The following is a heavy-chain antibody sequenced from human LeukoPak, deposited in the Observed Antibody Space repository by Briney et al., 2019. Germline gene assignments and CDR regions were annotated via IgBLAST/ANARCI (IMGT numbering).Heavy chain of an antibody. D-gene: IGHD3-10*01. CDR2: ISDGGNT. Sequence: SGTLSLTCAVSGGSISSSNFWWSWVRQSPGKGLEWIGEISDGGNTNYIPSLKSRVSISADKSKNQFSLDLKSVSAADRAVYYCARGRGVTRDYYYGMDVWGQGTTVTVSS. V-gene: IGHV4-4*02. CDR1: GGSISSSNFW. J-gene: IGHJ6*02. CDR3: ARGRGVTRDYYYGMDV.